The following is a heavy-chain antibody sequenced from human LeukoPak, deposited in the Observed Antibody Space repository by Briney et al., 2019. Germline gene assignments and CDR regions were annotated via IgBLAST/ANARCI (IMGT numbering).Heavy chain of an antibody. CDR2: ISGSGGST. CDR1: GFTFSSYA. V-gene: IGHV3-23*01. Sequence: GGSLRLSCAASGFTFSSYAMSWVRQAPGKGLEWVSAISGSGGSTYYADSVKGRFTISRDNSKNTLYLQMKSLRAEDTAVYYCAKDVLYCSSTSCYVDYFDYWGQGTLVTVSS. D-gene: IGHD2-2*01. J-gene: IGHJ4*02. CDR3: AKDVLYCSSTSCYVDYFDY.